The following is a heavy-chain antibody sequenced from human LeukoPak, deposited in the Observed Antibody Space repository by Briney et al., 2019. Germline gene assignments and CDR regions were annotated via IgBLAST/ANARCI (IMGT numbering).Heavy chain of an antibody. Sequence: PGGSLRLSCAASGFTFSSYAMSWVRQAPGKGLEWVSAISGSGGSTYYADSVKGRFTISRDNSKNTLYLQMNSLRAEDTAVYYCAKDQQLVRGIYYYGMDVWGQGTTVTVSS. CDR3: AKDQQLVRGIYYYGMDV. D-gene: IGHD6-13*01. J-gene: IGHJ6*02. CDR1: GFTFSSYA. CDR2: ISGSGGST. V-gene: IGHV3-23*01.